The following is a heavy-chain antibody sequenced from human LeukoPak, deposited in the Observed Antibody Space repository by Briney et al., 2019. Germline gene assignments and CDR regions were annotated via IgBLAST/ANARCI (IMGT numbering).Heavy chain of an antibody. Sequence: PGGSLRLSCAASGFTFSSYEMNWVRQAPGKGLEWVSYISSSGSTIYYADSMKGRFTISRDNAKNSLYLQMNSLRAEDTAVYYCARDDYGDYAADYWGQGTLVTVSS. D-gene: IGHD4-17*01. V-gene: IGHV3-48*03. CDR1: GFTFSSYE. J-gene: IGHJ4*02. CDR3: ARDDYGDYAADY. CDR2: ISSSGSTI.